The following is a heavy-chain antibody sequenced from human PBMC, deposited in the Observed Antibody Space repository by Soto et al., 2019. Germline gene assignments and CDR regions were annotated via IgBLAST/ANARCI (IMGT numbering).Heavy chain of an antibody. Sequence: QVQLVQSGVEVKKPGASVKVSCKASGYTFISHGISWVRQAPGQGLEWMGWISGKNGNTNYAQKLQGRVTLTTDTSTSNAYMELRSLRSDDTAVYYCARVSSSIVVVPDYGMDVWGQGTTVTVSS. D-gene: IGHD2-15*01. CDR1: GYTFISHG. CDR2: ISGKNGNT. J-gene: IGHJ6*02. CDR3: ARVSSSIVVVPDYGMDV. V-gene: IGHV1-18*04.